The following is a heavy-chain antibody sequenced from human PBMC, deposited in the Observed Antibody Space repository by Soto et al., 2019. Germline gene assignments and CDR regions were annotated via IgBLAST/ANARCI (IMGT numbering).Heavy chain of an antibody. CDR2: ISYDGSNK. V-gene: IGHV3-30*18. D-gene: IGHD2-21*02. Sequence: GGSLRLSCAASGFTFSSYGMHWVRQAPGNGLEWVAVISYDGSNKYYADSVKGRFTISRDNSKNTLYLQMNSLRAEDTAVYYCAKASCGGDCYSGNWFDPWGQGTLVTVSS. CDR3: AKASCGGDCYSGNWFDP. J-gene: IGHJ5*02. CDR1: GFTFSSYG.